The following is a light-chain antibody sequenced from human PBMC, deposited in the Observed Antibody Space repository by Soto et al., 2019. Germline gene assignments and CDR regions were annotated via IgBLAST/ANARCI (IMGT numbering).Light chain of an antibody. J-gene: IGKJ4*01. V-gene: IGKV3-20*01. Sequence: EIVLTQSPGTLSLSPGERATLSCRASQSVTTSYLAGYQQKPGQAPRLLIYGASSRATGLPDRFSGGGSGTDFTLTISRLEPEDFAVYYCQQYGRSPLTFGGGTKVDIK. CDR3: QQYGRSPLT. CDR2: GAS. CDR1: QSVTTSY.